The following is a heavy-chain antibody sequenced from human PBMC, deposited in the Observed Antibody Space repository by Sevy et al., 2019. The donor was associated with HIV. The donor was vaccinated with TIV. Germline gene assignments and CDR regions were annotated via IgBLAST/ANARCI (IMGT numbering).Heavy chain of an antibody. Sequence: SETLSLTCTVSGGSISSGGYYWSWIRQHPGKGLEWIGYIYYSGSTYYNPSLKSRVTISVDTSKNQFSLKLSSVTAAETAVYYCARGGGYCSGGSGYSLDYYYYMDVWGKGTTVTVSS. D-gene: IGHD2-15*01. J-gene: IGHJ6*03. CDR3: ARGGGYCSGGSGYSLDYYYYMDV. CDR2: IYYSGST. CDR1: GGSISSGGYY. V-gene: IGHV4-31*03.